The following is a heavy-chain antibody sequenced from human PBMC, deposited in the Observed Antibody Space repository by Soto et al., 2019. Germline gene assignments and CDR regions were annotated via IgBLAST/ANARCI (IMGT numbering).Heavy chain of an antibody. J-gene: IGHJ4*02. D-gene: IGHD3-22*01. V-gene: IGHV4-31*02. CDR1: GGSISSGGYY. CDR2: IYYSGST. CDR3: ASSQGRGYYDSSGYFDY. Sequence: LCGGSISSGGYYWSWIRQHPGKVLEWIGYIYYSGSTYYNPSLKSRVTISVDTSKNQFSLKLSSVTAADTAVYYCASSQGRGYYDSSGYFDYWGQGTLVTVSS.